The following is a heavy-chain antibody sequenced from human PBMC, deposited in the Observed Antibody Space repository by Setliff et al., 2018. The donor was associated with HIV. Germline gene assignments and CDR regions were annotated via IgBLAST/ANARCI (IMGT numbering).Heavy chain of an antibody. D-gene: IGHD1-26*01. Sequence: ASETLSLTCAVYGGSFSGYYWSWIRQPPGKGLEWIGEINHSGGTNYNPSLKSRVTISVDTSKNQFSLRLSSVTAADTAVYYCARAPSGSWYFGLDYWGQGTLVTVSS. V-gene: IGHV4-34*01. J-gene: IGHJ4*02. CDR2: INHSGGT. CDR3: ARAPSGSWYFGLDY. CDR1: GGSFSGYY.